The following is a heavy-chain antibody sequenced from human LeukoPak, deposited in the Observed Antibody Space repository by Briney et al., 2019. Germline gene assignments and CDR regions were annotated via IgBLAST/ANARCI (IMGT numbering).Heavy chain of an antibody. CDR2: ITDSGGTT. V-gene: IGHV3-23*01. CDR1: GFIFRNYA. D-gene: IGHD3-9*01. Sequence: GGSLRLTCAVSGFIFRNYAMSWVRQPPGKGLEWVSDITDSGGTTYYADSVKGRFTISRDNSKNSLYVEMNTLRAEDTAVYYCAKWGDYDMFTGYYGSDFWGQGTLVNVSS. CDR3: AKWGDYDMFTGYYGSDF. J-gene: IGHJ4*02.